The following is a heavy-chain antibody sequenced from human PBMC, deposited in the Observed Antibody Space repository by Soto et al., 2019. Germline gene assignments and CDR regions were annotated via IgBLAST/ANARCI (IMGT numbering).Heavy chain of an antibody. CDR1: GDSIIGTGW. D-gene: IGHD3-22*01. V-gene: IGHV4-4*02. J-gene: IGHJ6*02. CDR2: VYHSGAT. Sequence: QVQLQESGPGLVSPSGTLSLTCAVSGDSIIGTGWWSWVRQSPGKGLDWIGEVYHSGATNYNPSPKRRGTISVDTSTNQFSMNLGSVTAEDTAVYYCVRNGYYSLDVWGQGTTVTVSS. CDR3: VRNGYYSLDV.